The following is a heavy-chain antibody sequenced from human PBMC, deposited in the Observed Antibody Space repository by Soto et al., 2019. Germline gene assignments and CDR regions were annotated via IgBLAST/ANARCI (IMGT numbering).Heavy chain of an antibody. V-gene: IGHV1-18*04. CDR3: ARINGITIFGVVIFPPDYYYGMDV. J-gene: IGHJ6*02. CDR1: GYTFTSYG. CDR2: ISAYNGNT. D-gene: IGHD3-3*01. Sequence: ASVKVSCKASGYTFTSYGISWVRQAPGQGLEWMGWISAYNGNTNYAQKLQGRVTMTTDTSTSTAYMELRSLRSDDTAVYYCARINGITIFGVVIFPPDYYYGMDVWGQGTTVTVSS.